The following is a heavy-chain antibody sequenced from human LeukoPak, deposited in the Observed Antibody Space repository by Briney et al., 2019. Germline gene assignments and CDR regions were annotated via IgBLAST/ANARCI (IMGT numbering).Heavy chain of an antibody. J-gene: IGHJ3*02. CDR2: IIPIFGTA. V-gene: IGHV1-69*13. CDR3: ARGVRAQMEWGHGAFDI. CDR1: GGTFSSYA. Sequence: ASVKVSCKASGGTFSSYAISWVRQAPGQGLEWMGGIIPIFGTANYAQKFQGRVTITADESTSTAYMELSSLRSEDTAVYYCARGVRAQMEWGHGAFDIWGQGTMVTVSS. D-gene: IGHD3-3*01.